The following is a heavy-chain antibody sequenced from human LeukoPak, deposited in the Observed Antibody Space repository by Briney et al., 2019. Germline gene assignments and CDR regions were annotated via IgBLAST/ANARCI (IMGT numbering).Heavy chain of an antibody. CDR3: ARQNRYCSSTNCYEDLDY. Sequence: GESLKISCRGSGYTFSGYWIAWVRQMPGKGLEWMGIIFPDDSDTTYSPSFQGQVTMSADKSISTAYLQWSSLKASDTAMYYCARQNRYCSSTNCYEDLDYWGQGSLVTVSS. V-gene: IGHV5-51*01. CDR1: GYTFSGYW. CDR2: IFPDDSDT. D-gene: IGHD2-2*01. J-gene: IGHJ4*02.